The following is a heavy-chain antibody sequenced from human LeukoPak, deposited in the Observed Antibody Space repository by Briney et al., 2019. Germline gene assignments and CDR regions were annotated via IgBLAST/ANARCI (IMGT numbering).Heavy chain of an antibody. V-gene: IGHV4-61*02. D-gene: IGHD3-3*01. CDR2: IYTSGST. J-gene: IGHJ4*02. Sequence: SQTLSLTCSVSGGSISSDTYYWSWIRQPAEKGLEWIGRIYTSGSTNYNPSLKSRVTISMDTSKNQFSLKLSSVTAADTAVYYCARVASSGYYYFASWGQGTLVTVSS. CDR3: ARVASSGYYYFAS. CDR1: GGSISSDTYY.